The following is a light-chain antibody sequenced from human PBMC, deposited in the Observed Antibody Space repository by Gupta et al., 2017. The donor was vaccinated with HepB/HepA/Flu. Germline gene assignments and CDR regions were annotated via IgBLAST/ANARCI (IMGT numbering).Light chain of an antibody. CDR1: QSITNY. Sequence: DIRITQSPSSLSASVGDRVTITCRASQSITNYLNWYQQKPGKAPKLVIYFASSLQGGVPSRFSGSGSGTEFSLTISGLQPEDLATYYCQQSFIAPRTFGQGTKVEIK. V-gene: IGKV1-39*01. J-gene: IGKJ1*01. CDR2: FAS. CDR3: QQSFIAPRT.